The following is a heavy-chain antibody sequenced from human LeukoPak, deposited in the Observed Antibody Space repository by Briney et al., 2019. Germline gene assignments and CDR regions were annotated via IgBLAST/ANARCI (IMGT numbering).Heavy chain of an antibody. Sequence: ASVKVSCKASGYTFTSYGISWVRQAPGQGLEWVGWISADNVNANYAQKFQGRVTMTTDTSTSTAYLELTSLRFDDTAIYYCARDVFHWNYYGWLQSDFWGQGTLVTVPS. CDR3: ARDVFHWNYYGWLQSDF. D-gene: IGHD1-7*01. J-gene: IGHJ4*02. V-gene: IGHV1-18*04. CDR1: GYTFTSYG. CDR2: ISADNVNA.